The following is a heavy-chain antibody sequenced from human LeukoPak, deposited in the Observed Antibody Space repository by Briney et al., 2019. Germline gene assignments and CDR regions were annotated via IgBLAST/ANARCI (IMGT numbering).Heavy chain of an antibody. V-gene: IGHV4-39*01. CDR1: GGSISSSSYY. D-gene: IGHD2-15*01. Sequence: PSETLSLTCTVSGGSISSSSYYWGWIRQPPGKGLERIGSIYYSGSTYYNPSLKSRVTISVDTSKNQFSLKLSSVTAADTAVYYCARMGRPYDYWGQGTLVTVSS. CDR2: IYYSGST. J-gene: IGHJ4*02. CDR3: ARMGRPYDY.